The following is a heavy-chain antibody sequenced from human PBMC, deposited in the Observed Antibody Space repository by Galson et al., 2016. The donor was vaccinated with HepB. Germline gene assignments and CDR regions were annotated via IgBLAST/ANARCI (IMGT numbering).Heavy chain of an antibody. D-gene: IGHD4-17*01. CDR3: ARDTADFGDPGYYFDV. CDR1: GGSVRSASYY. V-gene: IGHV4-61*01. CDR2: VYNRGNI. J-gene: IGHJ6*02. Sequence: SETLSLTCTVSGGSVRSASYYWSWIRQPPGKGLEWIGYVYNRGNINYNPSLKSRVTISVDTSKNQFSLKVTSVTAADTAVYYCARDTADFGDPGYYFDVWGQGTTVTVSS.